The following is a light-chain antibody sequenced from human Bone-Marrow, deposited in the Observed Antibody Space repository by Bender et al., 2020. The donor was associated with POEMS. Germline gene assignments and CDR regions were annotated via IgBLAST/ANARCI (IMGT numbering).Light chain of an antibody. V-gene: IGLV2-11*01. CDR2: DVT. Sequence: QSALPQPRSVSGSPGQSLTISCTVTSTDVGDYNYVSWYQQHPGKAPKLIIYDVTQRPSGVPDRFSGSKSGNTASLTISGLQADDEADYYCSSYTNSFTPVFGGGTKLTVL. J-gene: IGLJ3*02. CDR3: SSYTNSFTPV. CDR1: STDVGDYNY.